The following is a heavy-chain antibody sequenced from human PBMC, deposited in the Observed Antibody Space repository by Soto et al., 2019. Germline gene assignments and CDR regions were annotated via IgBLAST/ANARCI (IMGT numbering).Heavy chain of an antibody. CDR3: ARDHADYYYYYGMDV. CDR1: GGSISSYY. J-gene: IGHJ6*02. V-gene: IGHV4-59*01. CDR2: IYYSGST. Sequence: TSETLSLTCTVSGGSISSYYWSWIRQPPGKGLEWIGYIYYSGSTNYNPSLKSRVTISVDTSKNQFSLKLSSVTAADTAVYYCARDHADYYYYYGMDVWGQGTTVTSP.